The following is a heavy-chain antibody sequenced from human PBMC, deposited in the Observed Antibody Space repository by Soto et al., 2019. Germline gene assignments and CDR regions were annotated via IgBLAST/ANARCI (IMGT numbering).Heavy chain of an antibody. CDR3: ARVWELIGWFDP. CDR1: GGSISSSNW. V-gene: IGHV4-4*02. Sequence: PSETLSLTCAVSGGSISSSNWWSWVRQPPGKGLGRIGEIYHSGSTNYNPSLKSRVTISVDKSKNQFSLKLSSVTAADTAVYYCARVWELIGWFDPWGQGTLVTVSS. J-gene: IGHJ5*02. D-gene: IGHD1-26*01. CDR2: IYHSGST.